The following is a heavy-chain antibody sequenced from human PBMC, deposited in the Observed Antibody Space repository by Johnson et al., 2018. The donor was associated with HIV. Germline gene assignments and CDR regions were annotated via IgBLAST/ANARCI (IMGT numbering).Heavy chain of an antibody. J-gene: IGHJ3*02. CDR1: GFTVSSNY. D-gene: IGHD6-13*01. CDR2: IYSGGST. CDR3: TRAGQGAYSSSWYGTLGAFDI. V-gene: IGHV3-66*03. Sequence: VQLVESGGGLIQPGGSLRLSCAASGFTVSSNYMSWVRQAPGKGLEWVSVIYSGGSTYYADSVKGRFTISRDNSKNTLYLQMNSRRAEDTAVYYCTRAGQGAYSSSWYGTLGAFDIWGQGTMVTVSS.